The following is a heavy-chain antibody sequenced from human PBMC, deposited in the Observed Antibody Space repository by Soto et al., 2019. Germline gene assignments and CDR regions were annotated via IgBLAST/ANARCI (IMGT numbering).Heavy chain of an antibody. V-gene: IGHV4-4*02. D-gene: IGHD3-22*01. J-gene: IGHJ4*02. Sequence: QVQLQESGPGLVKPSGTLSLTCAVSGGSISSSNWWSWVRQPPGKGLEGIGEIYHSGSTNYNPSLKSRVTISVDKSKNQISLKLNSVTAADTAVYYCASRKAYYDSSGYYYELDYWGQGTLVTVSS. CDR3: ASRKAYYDSSGYYYELDY. CDR1: GGSISSSNW. CDR2: IYHSGST.